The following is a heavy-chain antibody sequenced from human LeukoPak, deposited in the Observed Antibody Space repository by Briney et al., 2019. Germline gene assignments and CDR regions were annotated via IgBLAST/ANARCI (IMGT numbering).Heavy chain of an antibody. Sequence: PEGSLRLSCAGSGFTFSSYAMSWVRRAPGKGLEWVSAISGSGGSTYYADSVKGRFTISRDNSKNTLYLQMNSLRAEDTAVYYCAKDSVVGSPSYFDYWGQGTLVTVSS. J-gene: IGHJ4*02. CDR3: AKDSVVGSPSYFDY. D-gene: IGHD2-2*01. V-gene: IGHV3-23*01. CDR2: ISGSGGST. CDR1: GFTFSSYA.